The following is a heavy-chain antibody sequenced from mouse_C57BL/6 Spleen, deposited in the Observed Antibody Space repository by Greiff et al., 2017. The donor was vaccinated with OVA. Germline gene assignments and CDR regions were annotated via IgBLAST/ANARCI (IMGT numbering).Heavy chain of an antibody. V-gene: IGHV1-54*01. J-gene: IGHJ3*01. CDR1: GYAFTNYL. CDR2: INPGSGGT. Sequence: QVQLKESGAELVRPGTSVKVSCKASGYAFTNYLIEWVKQRPGQGLEWIGVINPGSGGTNYNEKFKGKATLTADKSSSTAYMQLSSLTSEDSAVYFCARKDYYSNYPFAYWGQGTLVTVSA. CDR3: ARKDYYSNYPFAY. D-gene: IGHD2-5*01.